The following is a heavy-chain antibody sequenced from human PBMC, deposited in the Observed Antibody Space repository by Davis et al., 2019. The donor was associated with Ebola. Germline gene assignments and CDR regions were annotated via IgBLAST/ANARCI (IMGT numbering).Heavy chain of an antibody. CDR3: VRGGCSSSTCYEGWFDP. CDR2: ISISGTYI. D-gene: IGHD2-2*01. V-gene: IGHV3-21*01. J-gene: IGHJ5*02. Sequence: GESLKISCAASGFTFSSYWMNWVRQAPGKGLEWVSSISISGTYIYYADSVKGRFTISRDNVKNSLYLQMNSLRAEDTAVYYCVRGGCSSSTCYEGWFDPWGEGTLVTVSS. CDR1: GFTFSSYW.